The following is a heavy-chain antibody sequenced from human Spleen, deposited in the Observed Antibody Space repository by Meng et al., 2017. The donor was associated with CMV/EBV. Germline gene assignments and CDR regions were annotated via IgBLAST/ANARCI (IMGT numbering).Heavy chain of an antibody. V-gene: IGHV3-23*01. Sequence: GESLKISCTGSGFTFSSYAMSWVRQAPGKGLEWVSAITGSGTSTYYADSVKGRFTLSRDNSKNTLYLQMNSLRAEDTAVYYCAKESGYDFWSGYLGMDVWGQGTTVTVSS. CDR2: ITGSGTST. CDR1: GFTFSSYA. J-gene: IGHJ6*02. CDR3: AKESGYDFWSGYLGMDV. D-gene: IGHD3-3*01.